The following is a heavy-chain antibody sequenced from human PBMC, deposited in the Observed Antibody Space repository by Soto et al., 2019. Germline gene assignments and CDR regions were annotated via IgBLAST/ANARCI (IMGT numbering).Heavy chain of an antibody. J-gene: IGHJ3*02. CDR3: TYYYDSSGYYYVACDI. CDR2: IIPIFGTA. CDR1: GCTFSSYA. D-gene: IGHD3-22*01. V-gene: IGHV1-69*13. Sequence: GRSVEVSCKASGCTFSSYAISWVRHAPGQGLEWMGGIIPIFGTANYAQKFQGRVTITADESTSTAYMELSSLISEDTAVYYCTYYYDSSGYYYVACDIWGQGPMVPVS.